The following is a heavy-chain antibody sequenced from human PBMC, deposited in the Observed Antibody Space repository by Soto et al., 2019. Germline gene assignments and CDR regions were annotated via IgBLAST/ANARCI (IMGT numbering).Heavy chain of an antibody. CDR2: INPNIGGA. V-gene: IGHV1-2*04. CDR3: ARGPKVPYNPRNWFDP. Sequence: GASVKVSCKASGYTFTGYYMHWVRQAPGQGLEWMGRINPNIGGANYAQTFQGWVTITRDKSTSTAYTELSSLRSEDTAVYYCARGPKVPYNPRNWFDPWGQGTLVTVSS. D-gene: IGHD1-20*01. CDR1: GYTFTGYY. J-gene: IGHJ5*02.